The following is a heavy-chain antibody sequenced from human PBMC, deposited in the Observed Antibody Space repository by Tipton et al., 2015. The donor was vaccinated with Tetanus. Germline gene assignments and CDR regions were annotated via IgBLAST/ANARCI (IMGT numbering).Heavy chain of an antibody. J-gene: IGHJ3*02. Sequence: TLSLTCTVAGDSISSGGYYWNWVRQNPGKGLEWLGYIFSGGTTFYSPSLNGRVSMSLDTSKNLFALGLASVTAADTAVYYCARDRHPYRISGAFRGNDALDIWGPGALVTVSS. CDR3: ARDRHPYRISGAFRGNDALDI. V-gene: IGHV4-31*03. CDR1: GDSISSGGYY. D-gene: IGHD1-26*01. CDR2: IFSGGTT.